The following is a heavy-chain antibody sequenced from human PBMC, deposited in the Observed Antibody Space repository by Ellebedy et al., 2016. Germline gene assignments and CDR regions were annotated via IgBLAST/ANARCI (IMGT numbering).Heavy chain of an antibody. J-gene: IGHJ3*02. Sequence: GSLRLXXTVSGASISTYYWSWFRQSPGRGPEWIGYIYYSGNTKNNPSFRGRVTISIDTSKNQFSLKLSSVTAADTAVYYCAGADHYYDTRMGAFEIWGQGTMVTVSS. CDR3: AGADHYYDTRMGAFEI. CDR1: GASISTYY. D-gene: IGHD3-22*01. CDR2: IYYSGNT. V-gene: IGHV4-59*13.